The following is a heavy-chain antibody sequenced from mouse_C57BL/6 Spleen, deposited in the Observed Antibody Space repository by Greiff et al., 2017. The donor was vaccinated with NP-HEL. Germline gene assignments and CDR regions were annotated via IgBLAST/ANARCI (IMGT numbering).Heavy chain of an antibody. V-gene: IGHV5-4*01. Sequence: EVQLVESGGGLVKPGGSLKLSCAASGFTFSSYAMSWVRQTPEKRLEWVATISDGGSYTYYPDNVKGRFTISRDNAKNNLYLQMSHLKSEDTAMYYCARGNYSNYEAMDYWGQGTSVTVSS. CDR1: GFTFSSYA. CDR2: ISDGGSYT. J-gene: IGHJ4*01. D-gene: IGHD2-5*01. CDR3: ARGNYSNYEAMDY.